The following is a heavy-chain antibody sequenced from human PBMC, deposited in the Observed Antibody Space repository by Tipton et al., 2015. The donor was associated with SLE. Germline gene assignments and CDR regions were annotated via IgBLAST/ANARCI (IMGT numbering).Heavy chain of an antibody. CDR2: IYYSGDT. Sequence: TLSLTCSVSGGSMTGSYWSWVRQPPGRGLEWIGSIYYSGDTHYNPSLNSRVTMSVDTSKNQFSLKLSSVTAADTAVYYCARGGLTYGYYYYMDVWGKGTTVTVSS. CDR1: GGSMTGSY. V-gene: IGHV4-59*12. J-gene: IGHJ6*03. CDR3: ARGGLTYGYYYYMDV. D-gene: IGHD2-21*02.